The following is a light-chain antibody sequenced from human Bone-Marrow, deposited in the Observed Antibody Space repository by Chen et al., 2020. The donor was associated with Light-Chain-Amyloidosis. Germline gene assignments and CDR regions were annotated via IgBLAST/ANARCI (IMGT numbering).Light chain of an antibody. Sequence: YVLTQPSSVSVAPGQTATIACGGNNIGSTSLHWYQQTPGQAPLLVVYDDSDRPSGIPERLSGSNTGNTATLTISRVEAGDEADYYCQVWDRSSDRPVFGGGTKLTVL. CDR1: NIGSTS. J-gene: IGLJ3*02. CDR2: DDS. V-gene: IGLV3-21*02. CDR3: QVWDRSSDRPV.